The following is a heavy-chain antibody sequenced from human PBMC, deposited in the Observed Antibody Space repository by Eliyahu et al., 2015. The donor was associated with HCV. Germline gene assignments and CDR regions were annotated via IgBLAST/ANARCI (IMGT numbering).Heavy chain of an antibody. J-gene: IGHJ4*02. CDR1: GFTFXSYG. CDR2: ISHNGAAQ. D-gene: IGHD6-13*01. Sequence: QVQLVESGGGVVQPGRSLRLSCAASGFTFXSYGMXWVRQAPDKGLEGVAVISHNGAAQFYADSVRGRFTISRDNSKNTLYLQMNSLRAEDTAVYYCAKEGSEHTSSWFDYWGQGTLVTVSS. V-gene: IGHV3-30*18. CDR3: AKEGSEHTSSWFDY.